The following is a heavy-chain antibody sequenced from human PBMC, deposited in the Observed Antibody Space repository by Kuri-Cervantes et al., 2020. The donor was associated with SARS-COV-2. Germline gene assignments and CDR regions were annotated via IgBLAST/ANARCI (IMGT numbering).Heavy chain of an antibody. V-gene: IGHV1-18*01. CDR1: GGTFSSYG. CDR3: ALSTVLRMYYFDY. J-gene: IGHJ4*02. CDR2: ISAYNGNT. Sequence: ASVKVSCKASGGTFSSYGISWVRQAPGQGLEWMGWISAYNGNTNYAQKLQGRVTMTTDTSTSTAYMELRSLRSDDTAVYYCALSTVLRMYYFDYWGQGTLVTVSS. D-gene: IGHD3-3*01.